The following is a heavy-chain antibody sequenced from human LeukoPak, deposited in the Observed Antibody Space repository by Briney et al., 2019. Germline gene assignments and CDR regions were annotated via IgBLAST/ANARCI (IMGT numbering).Heavy chain of an antibody. V-gene: IGHV3-11*04. J-gene: IGHJ4*02. CDR1: GLTFSDYY. D-gene: IGHD6-19*01. CDR3: ASGHSSGWYFEDYFDY. CDR2: ITSSGSTM. Sequence: GGSLRLSCTASGLTFSDYYRSWIRQAPGKGLEWVAYITSSGSTMYYADSVKGRFTISRDNAKNSLYLQMNSLRAEDTAVYYCASGHSSGWYFEDYFDYWGQGTLVTVSS.